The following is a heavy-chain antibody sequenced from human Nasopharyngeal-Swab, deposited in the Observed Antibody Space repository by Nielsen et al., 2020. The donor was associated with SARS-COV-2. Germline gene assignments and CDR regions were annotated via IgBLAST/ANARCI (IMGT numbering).Heavy chain of an antibody. V-gene: IGHV4-31*03. CDR3: ARDQGGDRPYYGGLDN. D-gene: IGHD3-22*01. CDR2: ISYSGST. CDR1: GVSINSVAYY. Sequence: SQTLSPTCTVSGVSINSVAYYWSWTRQDPGKGLEWFGYISYSGSTYYNPSLKSRITMSLDTSKNQFSLKLSSVTAADTAFYYCARDQGGDRPYYGGLDNWGQGTLVTVSS. J-gene: IGHJ4*02.